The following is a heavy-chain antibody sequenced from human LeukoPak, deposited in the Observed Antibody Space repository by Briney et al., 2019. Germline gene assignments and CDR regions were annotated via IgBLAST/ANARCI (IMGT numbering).Heavy chain of an antibody. J-gene: IGHJ4*02. V-gene: IGHV1-69*13. Sequence: SVKVSCKASGGTFSSYAISWVRQAPGQGLEWMGGIIPIFGTANYAQKFQGRVTITADESTSTAYMELSSLRSEDTAVYYCARGVFNYYDSSGYYPPLYWGQGTLVTVSS. CDR3: ARGVFNYYDSSGYYPPLY. CDR2: IIPIFGTA. D-gene: IGHD3-22*01. CDR1: GGTFSSYA.